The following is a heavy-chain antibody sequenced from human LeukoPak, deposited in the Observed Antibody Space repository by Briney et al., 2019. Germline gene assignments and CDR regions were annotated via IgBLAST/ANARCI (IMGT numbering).Heavy chain of an antibody. CDR2: ISYDRSNK. D-gene: IGHD3-9*01. V-gene: IGHV3-30*18. CDR1: GFTFSSYG. J-gene: IGHJ3*01. CDR3: AKELIKFRYFD. Sequence: GGSLRLSCAASGFTFSSYGMHWVRQAPAKGLEWVAVISYDRSNKYYADSVKGRFTISRDNSKNTLYLQMNSLRAEDTAVYYCAKELIKFRYFDWGQGTMVTVSS.